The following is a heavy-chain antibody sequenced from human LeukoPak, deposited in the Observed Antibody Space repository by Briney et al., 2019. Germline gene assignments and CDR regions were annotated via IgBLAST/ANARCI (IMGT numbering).Heavy chain of an antibody. V-gene: IGHV1-18*01. CDR2: ISAYNGNT. CDR3: ARGRQGYYDFWSGYYPRYWFDY. J-gene: IGHJ4*02. Sequence: ASVKVSCKASGYTFTSYGISWVRQAPGQGLEWMGWISAYNGNTNYAQKLQGRVTMTTDTSTSTAYMELRSLRSDDTAVYYCARGRQGYYDFWSGYYPRYWFDYWGQGTLVTVSS. D-gene: IGHD3-3*01. CDR1: GYTFTSYG.